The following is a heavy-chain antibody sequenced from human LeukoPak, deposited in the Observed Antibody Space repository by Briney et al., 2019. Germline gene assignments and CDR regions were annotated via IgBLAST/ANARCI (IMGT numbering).Heavy chain of an antibody. CDR1: GYTFTSYA. V-gene: IGHV1-3*01. CDR2: INAGNGNT. J-gene: IGHJ4*02. CDR3: ATGVVVTARLVY. D-gene: IGHD2-21*02. Sequence: ASVKVSCKASGYTFTSYAMHWVRQAPGQRLEWMGWINAGNGNTKYSQKFQGRVTITRDTSASTAYMELSSLRSEDTAVYYCATGVVVTARLVYWGQGTLVTVSS.